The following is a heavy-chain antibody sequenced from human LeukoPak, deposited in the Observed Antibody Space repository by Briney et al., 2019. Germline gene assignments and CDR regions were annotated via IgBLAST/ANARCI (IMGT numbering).Heavy chain of an antibody. J-gene: IGHJ4*02. CDR3: ARGGYFDY. CDR1: GFTFSSYS. Sequence: GGSLRLSCAVSGFTFSSYSMNWVRQAPGKGLEWVSYISSSSSTIYYADSVKGRFTISRDNAKNSLYLQMNSLRAEDTAVYYCARGGYFDYWGQGTLVTVSS. V-gene: IGHV3-48*01. D-gene: IGHD3-16*01. CDR2: ISSSSSTI.